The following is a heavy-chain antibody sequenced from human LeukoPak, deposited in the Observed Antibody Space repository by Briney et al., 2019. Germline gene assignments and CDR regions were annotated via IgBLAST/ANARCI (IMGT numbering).Heavy chain of an antibody. J-gene: IGHJ4*02. CDR1: GFTFSNYW. CDR3: ARDSELMNDY. CDR2: IEQDGSEK. V-gene: IGHV3-7*03. D-gene: IGHD3-10*01. Sequence: GGSLRLSCAASGFTFSNYWMSWVRQTPGKGLEWVATIEQDGSEKYYVDSVKGRFTISRDNAKKSLFLQMNSLRAEDTAVYYCARDSELMNDYWGQGTLVTVSS.